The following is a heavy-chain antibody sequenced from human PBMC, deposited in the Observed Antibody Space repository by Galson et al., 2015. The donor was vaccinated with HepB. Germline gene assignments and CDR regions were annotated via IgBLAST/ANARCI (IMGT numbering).Heavy chain of an antibody. CDR2: IGGYNGNT. J-gene: IGHJ4*02. V-gene: IGHV1-18*01. CDR1: GYTFNRYG. D-gene: IGHD7-27*01. Sequence: SVKVSCKASGYTFNRYGISWVRQAPGQGLEWMGWIGGYNGNTNYAQKLQGRVTMTTDTSTATAYMELRSLRSDDTAVYYCARGVGTGDLDYWGQGTLVTVSS. CDR3: ARGVGTGDLDY.